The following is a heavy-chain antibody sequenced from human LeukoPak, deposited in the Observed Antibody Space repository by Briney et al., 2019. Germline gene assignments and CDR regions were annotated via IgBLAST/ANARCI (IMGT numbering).Heavy chain of an antibody. CDR2: IHDSGST. D-gene: IGHD4-17*01. CDR1: GGSSSSSSYY. J-gene: IGHJ4*02. CDR3: ARQLYGSDY. V-gene: IGHV4-39*01. Sequence: PSETLSLTCSVSGGSSSSSSYYWGWIRQPPGKGLEWIGSIHDSGSTDYNPSLKSRVTISVDTSKNQFSLKLSSVTAADTAVYYCARQLYGSDYWGQGTLVTVSS.